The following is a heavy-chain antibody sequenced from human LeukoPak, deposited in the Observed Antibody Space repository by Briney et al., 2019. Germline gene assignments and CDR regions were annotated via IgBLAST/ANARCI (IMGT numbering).Heavy chain of an antibody. V-gene: IGHV1-69*05. CDR1: GGTFSSYA. CDR2: IIPIFGTA. D-gene: IGHD5-18*01. J-gene: IGHJ6*03. Sequence: GASVKASCKASGGTFSSYAISWVRQAPGQGLEWMGGIIPIFGTANYAQKSQGRVTITTDESTSTAYMELSSLRSEDTAVYYCARDRAYSYGHYYYYYYMDVWGKGTTVTVSS. CDR3: ARDRAYSYGHYYYYYYMDV.